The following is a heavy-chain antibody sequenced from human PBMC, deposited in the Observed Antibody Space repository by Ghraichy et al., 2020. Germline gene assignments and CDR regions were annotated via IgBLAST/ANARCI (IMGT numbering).Heavy chain of an antibody. V-gene: IGHV4-34*01. J-gene: IGHJ4*02. CDR3: ARGLYGSGSFH. D-gene: IGHD3-10*01. CDR1: GGSFSGYY. Sequence: SETLSLTCAVYGGSFSGYYWSWIRQPPGKGLEWIGEINHSGSTNYNPSLKSRVTISVDTSKNQFSLKLSSVTAADTAVYYCARGLYGSGSFHWGQGTLVTVSS. CDR2: INHSGST.